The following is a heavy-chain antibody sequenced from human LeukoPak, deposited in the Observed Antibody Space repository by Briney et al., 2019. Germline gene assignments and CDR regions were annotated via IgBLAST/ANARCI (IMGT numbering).Heavy chain of an antibody. CDR1: GASISSYYY. CDR2: IYDSGKT. V-gene: IGHV4-59*01. J-gene: IGHJ3*02. CDR3: AREIERTDVAFDI. D-gene: IGHD3/OR15-3a*01. Sequence: PSETLSLTCTVSGASISSYYYWSWIRQPPGKGLEWIGYIYDSGKTNYIPSLKSRLTISVDTSKNQFSLRLSSVTAVDTAVYYCAREIERTDVAFDIWGQGTMVTVSS.